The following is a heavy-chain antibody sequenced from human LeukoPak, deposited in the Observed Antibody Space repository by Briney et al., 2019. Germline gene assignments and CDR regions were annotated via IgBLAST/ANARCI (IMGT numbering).Heavy chain of an antibody. V-gene: IGHV4-34*01. D-gene: IGHD6-6*01. CDR2: INHSGST. CDR3: ARGGVSSSSGWYFDL. J-gene: IGHJ2*01. CDR1: GGPFSDHY. Sequence: PSETLTLTCGVYGGPFSDHYWSWIRQTPGKGLEWIGEINHSGSTNYNPSLKSRVTISVDTSKNQFSLRLSSVTAADTAMYYCARGGVSSSSGWYFDLWGRDTLVTVSS.